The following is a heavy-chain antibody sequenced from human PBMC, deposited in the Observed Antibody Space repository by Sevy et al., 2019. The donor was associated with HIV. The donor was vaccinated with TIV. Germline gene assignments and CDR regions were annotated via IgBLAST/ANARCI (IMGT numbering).Heavy chain of an antibody. CDR3: ARESGSDWYLDF. CDR2: IWFDGSNQ. CDR1: GFTFGSYG. Sequence: GGSPRLSCAASGFTFGSYGMHWVRQAPGKGLEWVAVIWFDGSNQYYGDSVKGRFTISRDNSKNTVYLHMNSLRVDDTAVYYCARESGSDWYLDFWGQGTLVTVSS. V-gene: IGHV3-33*01. D-gene: IGHD6-19*01. J-gene: IGHJ4*02.